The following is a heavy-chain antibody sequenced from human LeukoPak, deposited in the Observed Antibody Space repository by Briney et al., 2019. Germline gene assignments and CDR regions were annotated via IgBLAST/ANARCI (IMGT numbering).Heavy chain of an antibody. V-gene: IGHV4-59*08. CDR1: GDSISSYY. CDR2: IYYSGGT. Sequence: SETLSLTCTVSGDSISSYYWSWIRQPPGKGLEWIGYIYYSGGTDYNPSLKSRVTISVDTSKNQFSLKLRSVTAADTAVYYCARMVAGTDDYFDYWGQGTLVTVSS. J-gene: IGHJ4*02. D-gene: IGHD6-19*01. CDR3: ARMVAGTDDYFDY.